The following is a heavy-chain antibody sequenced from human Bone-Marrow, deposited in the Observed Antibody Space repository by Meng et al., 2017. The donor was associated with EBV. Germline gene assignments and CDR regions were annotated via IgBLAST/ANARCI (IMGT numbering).Heavy chain of an antibody. CDR1: GGTFSSDA. CDR3: ASESGRGFTPDY. CDR2: LIPMSGAP. Sequence: QGQLVHAGAGGKKPGSSVKVSCKTSGGTFSSDAISWVRQAPGQGLVWLGGLIPMSGAPYYAQNFQGRVTITADESTSTHYMELSNLRSEDTAMYYCASESGRGFTPDYWGQGTLVTVSS. J-gene: IGHJ4*02. V-gene: IGHV1-69*01. D-gene: IGHD3-10*01.